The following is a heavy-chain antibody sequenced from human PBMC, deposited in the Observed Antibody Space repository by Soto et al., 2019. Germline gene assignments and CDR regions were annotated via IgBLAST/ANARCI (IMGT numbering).Heavy chain of an antibody. D-gene: IGHD6-19*01. CDR1: GFTFDDYG. Sequence: EVQLVESGGGVVRPGGSLRLSCAASGFTFDDYGMSWVRQAPGKGLEWVSGINWNGGSTGYADSVKGRFTISRDNAKNSLYLPMNSLRAADTALYYCARLYSSGWYGPGRYWGQGTLVTVSS. CDR2: INWNGGST. V-gene: IGHV3-20*04. J-gene: IGHJ4*02. CDR3: ARLYSSGWYGPGRY.